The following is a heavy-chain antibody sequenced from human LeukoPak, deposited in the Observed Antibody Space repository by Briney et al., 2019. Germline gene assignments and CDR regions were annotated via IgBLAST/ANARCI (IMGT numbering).Heavy chain of an antibody. V-gene: IGHV4-39*01. CDR3: ARYSSRAFDY. J-gene: IGHJ4*02. CDR2: IYYSGST. Sequence: SETLSLTCTVSGGSITSSSYYWGWIRQPPGKGLEWIGSIYYSGSTYYNPSLKSRVTISVDTSKNQFSLRLSSVTAADTAVYYCARYSSRAFDYWGQGTLVTVSS. CDR1: GGSITSSSYY. D-gene: IGHD6-13*01.